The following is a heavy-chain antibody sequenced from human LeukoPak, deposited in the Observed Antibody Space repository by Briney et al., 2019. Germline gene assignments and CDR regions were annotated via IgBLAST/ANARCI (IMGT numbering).Heavy chain of an antibody. Sequence: GGSLRLSCAASGFTFSSYTIHWVRQAPGKGLEWVAVISYDGSNKYYADSVKGRFTISRDNAKNSLYLQMNSLRAEDTAVYYCASESSSGYWGQGTLVTVSS. D-gene: IGHD6-13*01. CDR2: ISYDGSNK. J-gene: IGHJ4*02. CDR1: GFTFSSYT. V-gene: IGHV3-30-3*01. CDR3: ASESSSGY.